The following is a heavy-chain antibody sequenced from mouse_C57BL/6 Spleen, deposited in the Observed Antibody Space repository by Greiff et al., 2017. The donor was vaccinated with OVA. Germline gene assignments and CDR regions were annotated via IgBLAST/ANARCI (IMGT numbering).Heavy chain of an antibody. CDR1: GYTFTSYG. CDR2: IYPRSGNP. V-gene: IGHV1-81*01. D-gene: IGHD3-2*02. Sequence: QVQLQQSGAELARPGASVKLSCKASGYTFTSYGISWVKQRTGQGLEWIGEIYPRSGNPYYNEKFKGKATLTADKSSSTAYMELRSLTSEDSAVYVGAREGAQAAWFAYWGQGTLVTVSA. CDR3: AREGAQAAWFAY. J-gene: IGHJ3*01.